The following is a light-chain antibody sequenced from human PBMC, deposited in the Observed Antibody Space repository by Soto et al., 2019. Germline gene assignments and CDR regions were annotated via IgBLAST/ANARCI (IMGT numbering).Light chain of an antibody. V-gene: IGLV2-8*01. CDR3: SSYAATNNYV. J-gene: IGLJ1*01. Sequence: QSALTQPPSASGSPGQSVTISCTGTSSDVGGYNFVSWYQQHPGKAPQLIIYEVTKRPSGVPDRFSGSKSGNTASLTVPGLQTEDEADYYCSSYAATNNYVFGSGTKLTVL. CDR2: EVT. CDR1: SSDVGGYNF.